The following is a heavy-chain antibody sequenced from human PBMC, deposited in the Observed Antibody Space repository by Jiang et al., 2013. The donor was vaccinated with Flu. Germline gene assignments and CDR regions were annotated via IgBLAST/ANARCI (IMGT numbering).Heavy chain of an antibody. CDR3: AREEKSSGWPFDS. Sequence: RLSCAASGFTFTTYSMNWVRQAPGKGLEWVSYISSSSATIYYADSVKGRFTVSRDNAKNSLYLQMIALRDEDTAVYYCAREEKSSGWPFDSWGQGTLVTVSS. CDR1: GFTFTTYS. V-gene: IGHV3-48*02. J-gene: IGHJ4*02. D-gene: IGHD6-19*01. CDR2: ISSSSATI.